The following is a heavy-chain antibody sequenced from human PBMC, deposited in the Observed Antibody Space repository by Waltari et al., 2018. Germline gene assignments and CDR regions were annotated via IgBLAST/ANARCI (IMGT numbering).Heavy chain of an antibody. CDR1: GVTFSSFA. Sequence: QVQLVESGGGGVQPGGSLRLSCAPSGVTFSSFAMHWGRQAPGKGLEWVAVISYDGSNKYYADSVKGRFTISRDNSKNTLYLQMNSLRAEDTAVYYCARPDYDILGFDPWGQGTLVTVSS. CDR3: ARPDYDILGFDP. V-gene: IGHV3-30*01. D-gene: IGHD3-9*01. CDR2: ISYDGSNK. J-gene: IGHJ5*02.